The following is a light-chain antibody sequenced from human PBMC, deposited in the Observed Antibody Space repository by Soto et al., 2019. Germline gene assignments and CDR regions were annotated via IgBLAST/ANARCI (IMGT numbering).Light chain of an antibody. Sequence: QSVLTQPASVSGSPGQSITISCTGTRTDVGGYNFVSWYQQHQGKAPKLIIYAVSNRPSGVSNRFSGCKSDNTASLTISGLQAEDEADYYCCSYVSSKTDVFRTGTKVTVL. CDR2: AVS. CDR1: RTDVGGYNF. V-gene: IGLV2-14*01. CDR3: CSYVSSKTDV. J-gene: IGLJ1*01.